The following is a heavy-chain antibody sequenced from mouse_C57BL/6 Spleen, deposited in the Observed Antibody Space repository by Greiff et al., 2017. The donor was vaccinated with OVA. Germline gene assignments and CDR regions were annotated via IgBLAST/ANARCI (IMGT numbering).Heavy chain of an antibody. J-gene: IGHJ2*01. CDR1: GYTFTSYW. Sequence: QVQLQQPGAELVRPGSSVKLSCKASGYTFTSYWMDWVKQRPGQGLEWIGNIYPSDSETHYNQKFKDKATLTVDKSSSTAYMQLSSLTSEDSAVYYCASGGDGYYYFDYWGQGTTLTVSS. D-gene: IGHD2-3*01. CDR2: IYPSDSET. CDR3: ASGGDGYYYFDY. V-gene: IGHV1-61*01.